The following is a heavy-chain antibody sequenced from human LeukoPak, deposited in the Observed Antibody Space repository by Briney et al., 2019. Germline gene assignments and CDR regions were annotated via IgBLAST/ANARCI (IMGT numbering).Heavy chain of an antibody. J-gene: IGHJ5*02. V-gene: IGHV4-38-2*02. CDR3: ARLKMGLRFLEWRYSNWFDP. Sequence: NPSETLSLTCTVSGYSISSGYYWGWIRQPPGKGLEWIGSIYHSGSTYYNPSLKSRVTISVDTSKNQFSLKLSSVTAADTAVYYCARLKMGLRFLEWRYSNWFDPWGQGTLVTVSS. D-gene: IGHD3-3*01. CDR2: IYHSGST. CDR1: GYSISSGYY.